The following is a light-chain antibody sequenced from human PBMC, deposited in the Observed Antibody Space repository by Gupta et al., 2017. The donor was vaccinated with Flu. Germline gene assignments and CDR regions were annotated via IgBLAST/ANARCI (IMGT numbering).Light chain of an antibody. CDR2: DAS. Sequence: TLSCRASQSVSSYLAWYQQKPGQAPTLLIYDASNRATAISGRFSGSGSGTDFTLTISSLEPEDFAVYFCQQRSNWPPTFGQGTKVEVK. J-gene: IGKJ1*01. V-gene: IGKV3-11*01. CDR1: QSVSSY. CDR3: QQRSNWPPT.